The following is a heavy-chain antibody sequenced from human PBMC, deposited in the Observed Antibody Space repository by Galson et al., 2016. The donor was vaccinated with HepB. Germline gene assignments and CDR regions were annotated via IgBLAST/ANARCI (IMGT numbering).Heavy chain of an antibody. J-gene: IGHJ4*02. D-gene: IGHD2-15*01. Sequence: SLRLSCAASGFVFSNFGLSWVRQAPGKGLEWVASISTRRTTYYSDPVLGRLTISRDNSNNTLYLQMNGLRAEDTAVYYCAKQKSLVERPRGLRKSYYFDYWGQGTRVTVSS. CDR2: ISTRRTT. CDR3: AKQKSLVERPRGLRKSYYFDY. V-gene: IGHV3-23*01. CDR1: GFVFSNFG.